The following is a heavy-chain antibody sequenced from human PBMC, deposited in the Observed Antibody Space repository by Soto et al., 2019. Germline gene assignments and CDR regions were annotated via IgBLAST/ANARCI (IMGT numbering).Heavy chain of an antibody. Sequence: SETLSLTCAVSGGSISSGGYSWSWIRQPPGKGLEWIGYIYHSGSTYYNPSLKSRVTISVDRSKNQFSLKLSSVTAADTAVYYCARQGYGGKSPYFDYWGQGTLVTVSS. J-gene: IGHJ4*02. CDR1: GGSISSGGYS. CDR3: ARQGYGGKSPYFDY. D-gene: IGHD2-15*01. CDR2: IYHSGST. V-gene: IGHV4-30-2*01.